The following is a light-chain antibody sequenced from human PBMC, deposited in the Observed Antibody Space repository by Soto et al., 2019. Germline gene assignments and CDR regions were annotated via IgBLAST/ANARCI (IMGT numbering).Light chain of an antibody. CDR2: TTS. Sequence: DIQMTQSPSFVSASVGDRVTVTCRASQDISSWLAWYQQKPGKAPQLLIHTTSTLGSGVPSRFSGSRSGTDFTLTISGLQPEDFATYYCQQANRFPITFGQGTRLEIK. V-gene: IGKV1-12*01. J-gene: IGKJ5*01. CDR1: QDISSW. CDR3: QQANRFPIT.